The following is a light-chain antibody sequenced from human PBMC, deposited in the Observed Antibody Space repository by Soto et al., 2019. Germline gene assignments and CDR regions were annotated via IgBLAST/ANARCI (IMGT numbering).Light chain of an antibody. J-gene: IGKJ1*01. V-gene: IGKV1-39*01. CDR1: QGISIW. CDR2: AAS. Sequence: DIQMTQSPGTLSASVGDRVTITCRASQGISIWLAWYQQKPGNAPKLLIYAASSLQSGVPSRFSGSGSGTDFTLTISSLQPEDFATYYCQQSYSTLWTFGQGTKVEIK. CDR3: QQSYSTLWT.